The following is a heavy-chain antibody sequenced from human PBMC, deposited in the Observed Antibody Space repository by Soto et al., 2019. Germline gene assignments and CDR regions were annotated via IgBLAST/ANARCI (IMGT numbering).Heavy chain of an antibody. J-gene: IGHJ3*02. CDR2: TRNKANSYTT. D-gene: IGHD3-22*01. Sequence: GGSLRLSCAASGFTFSDHYMDWVRQAPGKGLEWVGRTRNKANSYTTEYAASVKGRFTISRDDSKNSLYLQMNSLKTEDTAVYYCARVVPIHGYYDSSGYYSSGAFDIWGQCTLVTVSS. CDR1: GFTFSDHY. CDR3: ARVVPIHGYYDSSGYYSSGAFDI. V-gene: IGHV3-72*01.